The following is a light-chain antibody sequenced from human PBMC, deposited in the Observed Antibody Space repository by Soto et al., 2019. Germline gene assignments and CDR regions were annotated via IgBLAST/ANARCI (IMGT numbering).Light chain of an antibody. CDR3: GSYTGRITSV. V-gene: IGLV2-14*01. Sequence: QSVLTQPASVSGSLGQPITISCTGTPSDVGGYNYVSWYKQHPGKAPILMIYEVTNRPSGVSNRFSGSKSGNTASLTISGLQVEDEAEYYSGSYTGRITSVVGPGTKSP. J-gene: IGLJ1*01. CDR1: PSDVGGYNY. CDR2: EVT.